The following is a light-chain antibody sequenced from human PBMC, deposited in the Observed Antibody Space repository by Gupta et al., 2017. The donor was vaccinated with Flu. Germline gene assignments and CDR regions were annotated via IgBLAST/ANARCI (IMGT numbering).Light chain of an antibody. CDR2: DGN. CDR3: CSYAGSPV. Sequence: GQSVTISCTGTSTDVDGYNYVSWYQQHPGKAPKVMIYDGNKRPSGVPERFSGSKSGNTASLTISGLQAEDEDNYFCCSYAGSPVFGGGTTVTVL. V-gene: IGLV2-11*03. J-gene: IGLJ2*01. CDR1: STDVDGYNY.